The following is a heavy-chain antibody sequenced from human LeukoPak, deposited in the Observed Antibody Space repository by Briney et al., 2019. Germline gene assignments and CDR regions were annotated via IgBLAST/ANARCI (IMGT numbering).Heavy chain of an antibody. CDR1: GITVSSNY. CDR2: IYSDGGT. J-gene: IGHJ3*01. V-gene: IGHV3-53*01. CDR3: ARVVSSRAFDL. D-gene: IGHD6-19*01. Sequence: GGSLRLSCAASGITVSSNYMSWVRQVPGKGLEWVSLIYSDGGTYYADSVKGRFTISRDKSKNTLYLQMNSLRAEDTAVYYCARVVSSRAFDLWGQGTMVIVSS.